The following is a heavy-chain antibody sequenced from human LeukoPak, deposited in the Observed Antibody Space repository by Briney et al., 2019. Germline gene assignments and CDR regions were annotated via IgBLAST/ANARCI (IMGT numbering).Heavy chain of an antibody. CDR1: GFSFSSYL. J-gene: IGHJ4*02. V-gene: IGHV3-23*01. D-gene: IGHD2-15*01. CDR2: ISGNGGGT. CDR3: ARRLCSGGSCSSFDY. Sequence: SGGSLRLSCAASGFSFSSYLMSWVRQAPGKGLEWVSTISGNGGGTYYADSVKGRFTISRDNSKNTLYLQMNSLRAEDRALYYCARRLCSGGSCSSFDYWGQGTLVTVSS.